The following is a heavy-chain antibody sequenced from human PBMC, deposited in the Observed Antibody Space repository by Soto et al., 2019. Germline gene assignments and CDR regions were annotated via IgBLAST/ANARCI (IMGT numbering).Heavy chain of an antibody. J-gene: IGHJ4*02. CDR3: VGGYYFDY. D-gene: IGHD3-16*01. CDR1: GFTFSSYA. Sequence: GGSLRLSCSASGFTFSSYAMHWVRQAPGKTLEYVSVISNNGGTTYYADSVKGRFTISRDNSKNTLYLQMNSLRAEDTAVYYCVGGYYFDYWGQGTLVTVSS. CDR2: ISNNGGTT. V-gene: IGHV3-64D*06.